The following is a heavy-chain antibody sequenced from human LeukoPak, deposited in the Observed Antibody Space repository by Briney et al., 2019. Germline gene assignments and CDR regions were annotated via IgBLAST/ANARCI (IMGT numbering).Heavy chain of an antibody. D-gene: IGHD6-19*01. V-gene: IGHV3-48*04. Sequence: GGSLRLSCAASGFTFSSYSMNWVRQAPGKGLEWVSYISSSGSTIYYADSVKGRFTISRDNAKNSLYLQMNSLRAEDTAVYYCAREIKVAGTAWFDPWGQGTLVTVSS. CDR2: ISSSGSTI. CDR3: AREIKVAGTAWFDP. CDR1: GFTFSSYS. J-gene: IGHJ5*02.